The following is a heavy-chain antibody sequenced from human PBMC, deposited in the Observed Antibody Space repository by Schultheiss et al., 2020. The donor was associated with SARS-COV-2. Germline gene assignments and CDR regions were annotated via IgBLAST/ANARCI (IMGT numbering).Heavy chain of an antibody. CDR3: ARGGRAGGMTTVTTGYYGMDV. CDR2: INPNSGGT. CDR1: GYTFTSYA. J-gene: IGHJ6*02. V-gene: IGHV1-2*06. Sequence: ASVKVSCKASGYTFTSYAMHWVRQSPGQGLEWMGRINPNSGGTNYAQKFQGRVTMTRDTSISTAYMELSRLRSDDTAVYYCARGGRAGGMTTVTTGYYGMDVWGQGTTVTVSS. D-gene: IGHD4-17*01.